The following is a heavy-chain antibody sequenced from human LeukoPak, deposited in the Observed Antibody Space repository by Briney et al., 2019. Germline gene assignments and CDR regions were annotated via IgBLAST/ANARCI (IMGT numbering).Heavy chain of an antibody. Sequence: ASVKVSCKASGYTFTSYYMHWVRQAPGQGLEWMGITNPSGGSTSYAQKFQGRVTMTRDTSTSTVYMELSSLRSEDTAVYYCARARSDFWSGYSEYYFDYWGQGTLVTVSS. CDR3: ARARSDFWSGYSEYYFDY. V-gene: IGHV1-46*01. CDR2: TNPSGGST. CDR1: GYTFTSYY. J-gene: IGHJ4*02. D-gene: IGHD3-3*01.